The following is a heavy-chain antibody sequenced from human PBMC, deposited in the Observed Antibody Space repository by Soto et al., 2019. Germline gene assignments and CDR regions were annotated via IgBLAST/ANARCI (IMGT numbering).Heavy chain of an antibody. CDR3: AKSFYYYDSRPLDH. CDR1: GFDFEDYA. D-gene: IGHD3-22*01. V-gene: IGHV3-43D*04. J-gene: IGHJ4*02. Sequence: VKLVESGGIGVQTGGSLRLSCAAAGFDFEDYAMHWVRQVPGKGLEWVSLTNSDGTDSYYVDSVKGRFTISRDNAKITLYLQMDRLRPADTALYFCAKSFYYYDSRPLDHWGQGTLVTVSS. CDR2: TNSDGTDS.